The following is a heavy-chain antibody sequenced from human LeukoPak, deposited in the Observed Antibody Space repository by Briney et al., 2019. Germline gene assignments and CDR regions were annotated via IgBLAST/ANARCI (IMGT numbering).Heavy chain of an antibody. D-gene: IGHD5-18*01. J-gene: IGHJ4*02. CDR2: VDHRGII. V-gene: IGHV4-34*01. Sequence: PSETLSLTCAVYSTSFNDYYWSWLPQSPGKGLEWIGEVDHRGIINYNPSLKSRITISADTSKSHFSLNLTSVSAAYTAVYYCARRQLWLLWYFDYWGQGTPVTVSS. CDR1: STSFNDYY. CDR3: ARRQLWLLWYFDY.